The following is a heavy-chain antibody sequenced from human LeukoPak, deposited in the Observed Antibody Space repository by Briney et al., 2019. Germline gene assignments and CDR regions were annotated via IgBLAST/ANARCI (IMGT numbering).Heavy chain of an antibody. J-gene: IGHJ6*02. CDR1: AFSVGSNY. Sequence: GGSLRLSCVASAFSVGSNYMCWVCQAPGKGLEWVSVIYSGGTTYYADSVKGRFAISRDKSKNTVYLQMNSLSVEDTAIYYCARVASTSPYFYGMDVWGQGTTVTVSS. CDR3: ARVASTSPYFYGMDV. V-gene: IGHV3-53*01. CDR2: IYSGGTT.